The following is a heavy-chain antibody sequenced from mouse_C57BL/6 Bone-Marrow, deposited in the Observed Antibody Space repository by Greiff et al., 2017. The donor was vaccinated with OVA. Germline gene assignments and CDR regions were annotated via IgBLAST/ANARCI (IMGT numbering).Heavy chain of an antibody. CDR1: GYSITSGYY. V-gene: IGHV3-6*01. CDR3: ASPSYYSNYYYAMDY. D-gene: IGHD2-5*01. CDR2: IRYDGST. J-gene: IGHJ4*01. Sequence: EVQLQESGPGLVKPSQSLSLTCSVTGYSITSGYYWNWIRQFPGNKLEWMGYIRYDGSTNYNPSLKNRISITRGTSKNQFFLKLNSVTTEDTATYYCASPSYYSNYYYAMDYWGQGTSVTVSS.